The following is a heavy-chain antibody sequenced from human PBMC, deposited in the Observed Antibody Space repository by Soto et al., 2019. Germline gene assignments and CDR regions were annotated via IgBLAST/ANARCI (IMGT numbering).Heavy chain of an antibody. CDR3: ARWRGPREGTIFGVVMGWFDP. V-gene: IGHV4-59*01. CDR1: GGSISSYY. Sequence: QVQLQESGPGLVKPSETLSLTCTVSGGSISSYYWSWIRQPPGKGLEWIGYIYYSGSTNYNPSLKSRVTISVDTSKNQFSLKLSSVTAADTAVYCCARWRGPREGTIFGVVMGWFDPWGQGTLVTVSS. J-gene: IGHJ5*02. D-gene: IGHD3-3*01. CDR2: IYYSGST.